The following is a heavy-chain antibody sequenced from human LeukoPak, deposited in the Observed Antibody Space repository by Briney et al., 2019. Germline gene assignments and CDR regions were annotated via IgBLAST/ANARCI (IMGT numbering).Heavy chain of an antibody. J-gene: IGHJ4*02. CDR2: ISFSGGTT. CDR3: AKDGQYSSSSPYYFDY. Sequence: GGSLRLPCAASGFTFSSYAMSWVRQAPGKGLEWVSGISFSGGTTYYADSVKGRFTISRDNSKNTLYLQMNSLRAEDTAVYYCAKDGQYSSSSPYYFDYWGQGTLVTVSS. V-gene: IGHV3-23*01. D-gene: IGHD6-6*01. CDR1: GFTFSSYA.